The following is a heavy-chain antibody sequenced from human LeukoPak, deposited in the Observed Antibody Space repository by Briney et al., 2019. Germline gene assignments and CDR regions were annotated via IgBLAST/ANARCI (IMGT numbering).Heavy chain of an antibody. Sequence: PGGSLRLSCAASGFTFSSYSMAWVRQAPGKGLEWLSYITSSSNINYADSVKGRFTISRDNAKNSLYLQMNSLRDEDTAVYYCAKRHYWGQGTLVTVSS. J-gene: IGHJ4*02. CDR2: ITSSSNI. V-gene: IGHV3-48*02. CDR1: GFTFSSYS. CDR3: AKRHY.